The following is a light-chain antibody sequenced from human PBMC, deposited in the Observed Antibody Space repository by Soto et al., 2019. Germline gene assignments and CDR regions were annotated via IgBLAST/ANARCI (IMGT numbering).Light chain of an antibody. CDR2: GAS. CDR1: QSVSSSD. J-gene: IGKJ4*01. V-gene: IGKV3-20*01. Sequence: EIVLTQSPGTLSLSPGERATLSCRASQSVSSSDLAWYQQKPGQAPRLLIYGASSRATGIPDRFSGSGSGTDFTLTISRLEPEDFAVYYCHEYDSLPLTFGGGTKVEIK. CDR3: HEYDSLPLT.